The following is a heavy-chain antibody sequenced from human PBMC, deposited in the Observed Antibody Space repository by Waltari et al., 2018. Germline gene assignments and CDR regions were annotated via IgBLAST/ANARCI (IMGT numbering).Heavy chain of an antibody. J-gene: IGHJ4*02. D-gene: IGHD6-19*01. CDR1: GGSISSYY. V-gene: IGHV4-59*01. CDR2: IYYSGST. CDR3: ARGRYSSGWYGY. Sequence: QVQLQESGPGLVKPSETLSLTCTVSGGSISSYYWSWIRQPPGKGLEWIGYIYYSGSTNYNPSRKSRVTISVDTSKNQFSLKLSSVTAADTAVYYCARGRYSSGWYGYWGQGTLVTVSS.